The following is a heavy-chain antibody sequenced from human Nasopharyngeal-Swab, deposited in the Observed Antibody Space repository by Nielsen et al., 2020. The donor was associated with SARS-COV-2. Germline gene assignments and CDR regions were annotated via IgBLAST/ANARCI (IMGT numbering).Heavy chain of an antibody. Sequence: SVKVSCKASGGTFRTYAISWVRKAPGQGLEGMGGIIPIFGTANYGQKFQGRVTITADSSPSTAYMELSSLRSEDTAVYYCARGVVSGSYGSLTDAFEIWGQGTMVTVSS. CDR3: ARGVVSGSYGSLTDAFEI. V-gene: IGHV1-69*06. CDR1: GGTFRTYA. CDR2: IIPIFGTA. J-gene: IGHJ3*02. D-gene: IGHD1-26*01.